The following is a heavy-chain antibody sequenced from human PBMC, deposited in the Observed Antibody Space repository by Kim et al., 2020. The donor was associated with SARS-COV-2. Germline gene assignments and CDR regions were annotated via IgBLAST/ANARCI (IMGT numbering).Heavy chain of an antibody. CDR3: ARGWGYYGSGSYRRRDFDY. Sequence: SETLSLTCAVYGGSFSGYYWSWIRQPPGKGLEWIGEINHSGSTNYNPSLKSRVTISVDTSKNQFSLKLSSVTAADTAVYYCARGWGYYGSGSYRRRDFDYWGQGTLVTVSS. J-gene: IGHJ4*02. CDR2: INHSGST. V-gene: IGHV4-34*01. D-gene: IGHD3-10*01. CDR1: GGSFSGYY.